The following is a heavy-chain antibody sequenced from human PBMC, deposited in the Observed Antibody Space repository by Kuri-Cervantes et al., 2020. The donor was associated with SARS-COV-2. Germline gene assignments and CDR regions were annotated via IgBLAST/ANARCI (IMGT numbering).Heavy chain of an antibody. J-gene: IGHJ4*02. CDR1: GGSFSGYY. D-gene: IGHD6-6*01. V-gene: IGHV4-34*01. CDR3: ARKQLVLGTFDY. Sequence: SETLSLTCAVYGGSFSGYYWSWIRQPPGKGLEWIGEINHSGSTNYNPSLKSRVTILVDTSNNQFSLKLSSVTAADTAVYYCARKQLVLGTFDYWGQGTLVTVSS. CDR2: INHSGST.